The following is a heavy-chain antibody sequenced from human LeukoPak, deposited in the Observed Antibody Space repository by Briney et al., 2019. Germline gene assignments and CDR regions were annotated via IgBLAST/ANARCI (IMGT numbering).Heavy chain of an antibody. CDR1: GFTFSSYA. Sequence: GGSLRLSCAASGFTFSSYAMHWVRQAPGKGLEWVAVISYDGSNKYYADSVKGRFTISRDNSKNTLYLQMNSLRAEDTAVYYCARGRYYDGSGYFDYWGQGTLVTVSS. J-gene: IGHJ4*02. D-gene: IGHD3-22*01. CDR3: ARGRYYDGSGYFDY. CDR2: ISYDGSNK. V-gene: IGHV3-30-3*01.